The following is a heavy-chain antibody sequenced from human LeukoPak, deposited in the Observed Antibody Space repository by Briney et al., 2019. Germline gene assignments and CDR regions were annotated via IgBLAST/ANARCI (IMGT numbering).Heavy chain of an antibody. CDR3: ARDPPGIAASVSGG. D-gene: IGHD6-13*01. J-gene: IGHJ4*02. Sequence: GSLRLSCKASGFTVSNNYMNWVRQAPGKGLEWVALIYSGGTTNYADSVKGRFTISRDNSKNTLYLQMTNVRVEDTAVYYCARDPPGIAASVSGGWGQGTLVTVSS. V-gene: IGHV3-53*01. CDR2: IYSGGTT. CDR1: GFTVSNNY.